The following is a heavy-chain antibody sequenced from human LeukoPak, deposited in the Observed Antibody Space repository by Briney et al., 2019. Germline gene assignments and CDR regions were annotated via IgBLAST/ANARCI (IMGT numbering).Heavy chain of an antibody. J-gene: IGHJ2*01. CDR1: GFIFSSYD. D-gene: IGHD6-19*01. CDR3: ARAVAVAGTDWYFDL. Sequence: PGGSLRLSCAASGFIFSSYDMYWVRQAPGKGLEWVAVISNDGNNKQYADSVKGRFTISRDNSKNTLYLQMNSLRAEDTAVYYCARAVAVAGTDWYFDLWGRGTLVTVSS. CDR2: ISNDGNNK. V-gene: IGHV3-33*05.